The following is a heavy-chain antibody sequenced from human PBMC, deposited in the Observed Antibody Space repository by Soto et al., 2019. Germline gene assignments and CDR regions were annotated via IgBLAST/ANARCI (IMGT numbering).Heavy chain of an antibody. CDR1: GFRFSDSA. CDR3: VGDSTTSDY. D-gene: IGHD4-17*01. CDR2: IRSKPKSYAT. Sequence: EERLSESGGGLIQPGGSLRLSCAASGFRFSDSAVHWVRQASGKGLEWVGRIRSKPKSYATEYGASVKGRFTISRDDSKKMAYLQMSSLKIEDTAVYYCVGDSTTSDYWGQGTLVTVSS. J-gene: IGHJ4*02. V-gene: IGHV3-73*01.